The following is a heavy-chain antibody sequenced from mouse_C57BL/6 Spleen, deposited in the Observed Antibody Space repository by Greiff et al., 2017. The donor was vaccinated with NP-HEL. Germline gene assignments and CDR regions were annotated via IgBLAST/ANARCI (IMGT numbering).Heavy chain of an antibody. Sequence: VQLQQPGAELVRPGTSVKLSCKASGYTFTSYWMHWVKQRPGQGLEWIGVIDPSDSYTNYNQKFKGKATLTVDTSSSTAYMQLSSLTSEDSAVYYCASAYYSNRGFAYWGQGTLVTVSA. V-gene: IGHV1-59*01. CDR3: ASAYYSNRGFAY. CDR2: IDPSDSYT. CDR1: GYTFTSYW. J-gene: IGHJ3*01. D-gene: IGHD2-5*01.